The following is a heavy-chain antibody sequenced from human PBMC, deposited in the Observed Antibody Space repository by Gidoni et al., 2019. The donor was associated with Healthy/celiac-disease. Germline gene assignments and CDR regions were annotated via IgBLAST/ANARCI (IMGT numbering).Heavy chain of an antibody. V-gene: IGHV4-59*01. J-gene: IGHJ6*02. D-gene: IGHD6-13*01. Sequence: QESGQGLVKPSENLSLTCTVSGDSISNYYWSWIRQPPGKGLEWIGYIYYSGSTNYNPSLKSRVTMSVDTSKNQFSLKLSSVTAADTAVYYCARDRFMAAVGTAYYGMDVWGQGTTVTVSS. CDR1: GDSISNYY. CDR3: ARDRFMAAVGTAYYGMDV. CDR2: IYYSGST.